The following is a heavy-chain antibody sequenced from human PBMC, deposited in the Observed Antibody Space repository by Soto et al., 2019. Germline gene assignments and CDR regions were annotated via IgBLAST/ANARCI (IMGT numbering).Heavy chain of an antibody. CDR1: GYTFTSYG. V-gene: IGHV1-18*04. CDR2: ISAYNGNT. CDR3: ARDGAHPSEYSSSSDNYYGMDV. J-gene: IGHJ6*02. Sequence: ASVKVSCKASGYTFTSYGISWVRQAPGQGLEWMGWISAYNGNTNNAQKLQGRVTMTTDTSTSTAYMELRSLRSDDTAVYYCARDGAHPSEYSSSSDNYYGMDVWGQGTTVTVSS. D-gene: IGHD6-6*01.